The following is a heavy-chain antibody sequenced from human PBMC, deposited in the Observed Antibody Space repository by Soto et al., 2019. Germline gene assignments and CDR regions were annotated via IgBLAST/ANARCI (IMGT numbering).Heavy chain of an antibody. CDR3: ARVFYFLWNSSYNYYMDD. J-gene: IGHJ6*03. CDR2: INHSGST. D-gene: IGHD3-3*01. V-gene: IGHV4-34*01. Sequence: SETLSLTCAVYGGSFSSYYWSWIRQPPGKGLEWIGEINHSGSTNYNPSLKSRVTISIDTSKNQFSLKLSSVTDADTAVSYFARVFYFLWNSSYNYYMDDWGKGTTVTVSS. CDR1: GGSFSSYY.